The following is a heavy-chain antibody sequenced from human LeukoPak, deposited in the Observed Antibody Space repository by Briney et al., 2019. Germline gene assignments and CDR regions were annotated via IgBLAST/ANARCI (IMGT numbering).Heavy chain of an antibody. D-gene: IGHD5-24*01. J-gene: IGHJ4*02. CDR1: GFTFSSYS. Sequence: GGSLRLSCAASGFTFSSYSMNWVRQAPGKGLEWLSSISSSSSYIYYADSVKGRFTISRDNAKNSLYLQMNSLRAEDTAVFYCAGLDTNGYNSMTAYWGQGTLVTVSS. CDR2: ISSSSSYI. CDR3: AGLDTNGYNSMTAY. V-gene: IGHV3-21*01.